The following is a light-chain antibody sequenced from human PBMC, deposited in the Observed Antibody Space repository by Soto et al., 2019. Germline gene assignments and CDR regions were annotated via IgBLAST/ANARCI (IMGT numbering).Light chain of an antibody. CDR1: SSNIGTGYD. Sequence: QSVLTQPPSVSGAPGQRVTLSCTGSSSNIGTGYDVHWYQQLPGTAPKLLIDGNSNRPSGVPDRFSGSKSGTSASLAITGLQAEEDDDYDCQSYDSSLSGSRVVFGGGTKVTVL. J-gene: IGLJ2*01. V-gene: IGLV1-40*01. CDR2: GNS. CDR3: QSYDSSLSGSRVV.